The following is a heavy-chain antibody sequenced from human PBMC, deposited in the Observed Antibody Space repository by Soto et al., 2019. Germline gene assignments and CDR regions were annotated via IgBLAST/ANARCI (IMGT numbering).Heavy chain of an antibody. J-gene: IGHJ5*01. CDR1: GDSISNLDYF. V-gene: IGHV4-30-4*01. Sequence: PSETLSLTCSVSGDSISNLDYFWAWIRQPPGQALEYIGYIYKSATTYYNPSFETRVAISVATSMSQFSLNVTSVTAADTAVYFCVRWRYCLPSRCVPNWFDSWGQGALVTVSS. CDR2: IYKSATT. D-gene: IGHD2-15*01. CDR3: VRWRYCLPSRCVPNWFDS.